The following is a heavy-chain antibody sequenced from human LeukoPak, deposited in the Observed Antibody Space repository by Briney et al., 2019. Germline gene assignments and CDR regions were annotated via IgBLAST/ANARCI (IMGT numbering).Heavy chain of an antibody. CDR1: GFTFSSYW. D-gene: IGHD6-6*01. V-gene: IGHV3-7*01. J-gene: IGHJ4*02. CDR3: ARDGGQYSSSSGY. CDR2: IKQDGSEK. Sequence: GGSLRLSCAASGFTFSSYWMSWVRQAPGKGLEWVANIKQDGSEKYYVDSVKGRFTISRDNAKNSLYLQMNSLRAEDTAVYYCARDGGQYSSSSGYWGQETLVTVSS.